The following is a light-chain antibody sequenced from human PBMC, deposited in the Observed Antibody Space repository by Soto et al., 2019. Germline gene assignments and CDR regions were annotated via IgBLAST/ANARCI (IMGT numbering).Light chain of an antibody. CDR1: ESIGTW. CDR3: QQYNLA. V-gene: IGKV1-5*03. J-gene: IGKJ1*01. Sequence: DIQMTQSPSTLSASVGDRVTITCRASESIGTWLAWYQQKPGKAPKPLIYKASSLESGVPSRFSDSGSGTEFTLTISSLQPDDFATYYCQQYNLAFGQGTKVDIK. CDR2: KAS.